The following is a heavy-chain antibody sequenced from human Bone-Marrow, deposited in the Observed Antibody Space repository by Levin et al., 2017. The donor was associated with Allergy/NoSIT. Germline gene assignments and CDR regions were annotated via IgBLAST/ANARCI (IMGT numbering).Heavy chain of an antibody. J-gene: IGHJ6*03. V-gene: IGHV7-4-1*02. CDR2: INTNTGNP. CDR3: ARRSEWVVVPGGAYYDDDYMDV. CDR1: GYTFTSHA. D-gene: IGHD2-2*01. Sequence: ASVKVSCKASGYTFTSHAMNWVRQAPGQGLEWMGWINTNTGNPTYAQGFTGRFVFSLDTSVSTAYLQISSLKAEDTAVYYCARRSEWVVVPGGAYYDDDYMDVWGKGTTVTVSS.